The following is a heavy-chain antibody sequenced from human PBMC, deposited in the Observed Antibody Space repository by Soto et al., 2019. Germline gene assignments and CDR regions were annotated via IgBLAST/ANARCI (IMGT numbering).Heavy chain of an antibody. CDR3: ARHRVYVGAFDI. D-gene: IGHD6-13*01. Sequence: SETLSLTCTVSGGSISSSSYYWGWIRQPPGKGLEWIGSIYYSGSTYYNPSLKSRVTISVDTSKNQFSLKLSSVTAADTAVYYCARHRVYVGAFDIWGQGTMVTVSS. CDR2: IYYSGST. V-gene: IGHV4-39*01. J-gene: IGHJ3*02. CDR1: GGSISSSSYY.